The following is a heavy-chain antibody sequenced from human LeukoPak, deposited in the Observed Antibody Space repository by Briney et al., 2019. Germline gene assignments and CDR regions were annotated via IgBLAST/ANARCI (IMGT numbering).Heavy chain of an antibody. J-gene: IGHJ4*02. V-gene: IGHV1-2*06. Sequence: ASVEVSCKASGYSFTGYYMHWVRQAPGQGLEWMGRINPNSGGTKYAQKFQGRVTMTRDTSISTAYMELSRLRSDDTAVYYCAREGENNYDSSGYYYNYWGQGTLVTVSS. CDR2: INPNSGGT. D-gene: IGHD3-22*01. CDR1: GYSFTGYY. CDR3: AREGENNYDSSGYYYNY.